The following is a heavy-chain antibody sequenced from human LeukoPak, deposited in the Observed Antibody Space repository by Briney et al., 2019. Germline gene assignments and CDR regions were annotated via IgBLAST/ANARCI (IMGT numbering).Heavy chain of an antibody. V-gene: IGHV1-46*01. D-gene: IGHD3-22*01. CDR1: GYTFTSYY. CDR2: INPSGGST. Sequence: ASVKVSCKASGYTFTSYYIHWVRQAPGQGLEWMGIINPSGGSTSYAQKFQGRVTMTRDTSTSTVYMELSSLRSEDTAVYYCARLSDFSDSSGYPYYLDFWGQGTLVTVSS. CDR3: ARLSDFSDSSGYPYYLDF. J-gene: IGHJ4*02.